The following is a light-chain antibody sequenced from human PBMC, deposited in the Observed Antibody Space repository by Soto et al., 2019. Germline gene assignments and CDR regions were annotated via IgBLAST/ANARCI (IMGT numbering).Light chain of an antibody. CDR1: QTVSNN. V-gene: IGKV3D-15*01. J-gene: IGKJ5*01. Sequence: EIVMTQSPATLSVSPGERATLSCRASQTVSNNLAWYQQKPGQAPRLLIYGASTRATGIPARFSGSGSRTAFTLTISSLQSEDFAVYYCQHYNNWPITFGQGTRLEMK. CDR2: GAS. CDR3: QHYNNWPIT.